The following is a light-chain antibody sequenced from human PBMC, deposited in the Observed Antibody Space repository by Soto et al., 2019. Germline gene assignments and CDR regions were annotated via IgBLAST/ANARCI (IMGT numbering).Light chain of an antibody. J-gene: IGKJ2*01. CDR3: QQYDSSART. CDR2: AAS. CDR1: QIVRSSF. Sequence: EIVLTQSPGTLSLSPGERATLSCRASQIVRSSFLAWYQQKPGQAPRLLIYAASSRATGIPDRFSGSGSGTDFTLTISRLEPEDFAVYYCQQYDSSARTFGQGSKLEIK. V-gene: IGKV3-20*01.